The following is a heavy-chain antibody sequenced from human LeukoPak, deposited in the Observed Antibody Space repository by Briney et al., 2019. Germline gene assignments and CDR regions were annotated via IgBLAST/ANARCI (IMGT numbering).Heavy chain of an antibody. J-gene: IGHJ4*02. V-gene: IGHV2-5*02. CDR2: IYWDNDK. D-gene: IGHD1-20*01. CDR3: AHRRSGYDWNHGDFDY. Sequence: SGPTLVKPTQTLTLTCSLSGFSLTTRPLGVGWIRQPPGKALEWLAVIYWDNDKRYNPSLKTRLTVTTATSKNQVVLIMTNMGPVDTATYYCAHRRSGYDWNHGDFDYWGLGTLVTVSS. CDR1: GFSLTTRPLG.